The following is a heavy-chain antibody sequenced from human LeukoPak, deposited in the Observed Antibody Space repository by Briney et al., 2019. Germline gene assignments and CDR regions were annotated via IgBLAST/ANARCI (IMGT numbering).Heavy chain of an antibody. J-gene: IGHJ6*04. CDR1: GYTFTNYG. D-gene: IGHD3-9*01. CDR2: ISAYNANT. V-gene: IGHV1-18*04. Sequence: APVKVSCKASGYTFTNYGITWVRQALGQGLEWMGWISAYNANTNYAQKFQGRVTMTTDTSTSTVYMELRSLRSDDTAIYYCARTDYDILTGARMDVWGKGTTVTVSS. CDR3: ARTDYDILTGARMDV.